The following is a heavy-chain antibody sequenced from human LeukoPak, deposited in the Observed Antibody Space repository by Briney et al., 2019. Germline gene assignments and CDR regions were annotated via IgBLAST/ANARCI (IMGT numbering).Heavy chain of an antibody. J-gene: IGHJ4*02. D-gene: IGHD3-10*01. V-gene: IGHV1-2*06. CDR2: INPSSGGT. CDR1: GYTFTGYY. CDR3: ARGPSGSDY. Sequence: GASVNVSFKVSGYTFTGYYLHWVRQAPGQGLEWMGRINPSSGGTNYAQKFQGRVTMTRDTSINTAYMDLSSLRSDDTAVYYCARGPSGSDYWGQGTLVTVSS.